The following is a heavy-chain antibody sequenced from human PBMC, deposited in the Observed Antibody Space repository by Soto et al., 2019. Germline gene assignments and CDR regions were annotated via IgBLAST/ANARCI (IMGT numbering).Heavy chain of an antibody. D-gene: IGHD6-13*01. J-gene: IGHJ3*02. CDR3: ARDIGIAAAGNAFDI. Sequence: GGSLRLSCAASGFTFSRYWMSWVRQAPGKGLDWVANIKQDGSENYYVDSVKGRFTISRANAKNSLYLQMNSLSAEDTAVDYCARDIGIAAAGNAFDIWGQGTMVTVSS. V-gene: IGHV3-7*03. CDR1: GFTFSRYW. CDR2: IKQDGSEN.